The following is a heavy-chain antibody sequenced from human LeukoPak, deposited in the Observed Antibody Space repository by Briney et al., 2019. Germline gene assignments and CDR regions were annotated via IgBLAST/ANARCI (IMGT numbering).Heavy chain of an antibody. CDR1: GFTFSSYE. V-gene: IGHV3-48*03. CDR2: ISSSGSTI. Sequence: PGGSLRLSCAASGFTFSSYEMNWVRQAPGKRLEWVSYISSSGSTIYYADSVKGRFTISRDNAKNSLYLQMNSLRAEDTAVYYCARKGGATTYGYYYYYMDVWGKGTTVTISS. J-gene: IGHJ6*03. D-gene: IGHD1-26*01. CDR3: ARKGGATTYGYYYYYMDV.